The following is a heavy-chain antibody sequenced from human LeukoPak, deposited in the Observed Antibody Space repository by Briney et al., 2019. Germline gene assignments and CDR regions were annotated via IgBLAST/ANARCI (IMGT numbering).Heavy chain of an antibody. CDR2: INPGGSSI. CDR1: GYTFSSYW. D-gene: IGHD1-14*01. CDR3: ARSNQADDY. J-gene: IGHJ4*02. V-gene: IGHV3-74*01. Sequence: GGSLRLSCAASGYTFSSYWMHWVRQVPGKGLVWVARINPGGSSITYADSVKGRFTISRDNAKNTLYLQMDSLRAEDTGAYYCARSNQADDYWGQGTLVTVSS.